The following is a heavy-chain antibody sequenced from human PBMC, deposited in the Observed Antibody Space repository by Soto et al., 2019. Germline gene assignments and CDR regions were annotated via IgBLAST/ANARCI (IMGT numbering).Heavy chain of an antibody. CDR1: GFTFSSYA. J-gene: IGHJ4*02. V-gene: IGHV3-23*01. Sequence: EVLLLESGGGLVQPGGSLRLSCAASGFTFSSYAMSWVRQAPGKGLEWVSAISGSGGSTYYADSVKGRFTISRDNSKNTLYLQMNSLRAEDTAVYYCAKGSNSSSYFYYWGQGTLVTVSS. CDR2: ISGSGGST. D-gene: IGHD6-13*01. CDR3: AKGSNSSSYFYY.